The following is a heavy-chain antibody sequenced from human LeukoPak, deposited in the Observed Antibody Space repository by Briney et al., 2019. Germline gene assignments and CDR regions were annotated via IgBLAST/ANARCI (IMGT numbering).Heavy chain of an antibody. D-gene: IGHD3-3*01. Sequence: SVKVSCKASGGTFSSYAISWVRQAPGQGLEWMGGIIPIFGTANYAQKFQGRVTITADESTSTAYMELSSLRSEDTAVYYCARGRFLEWFNSEYNWFDPWGQGTLVTVSS. CDR3: ARGRFLEWFNSEYNWFDP. J-gene: IGHJ5*02. V-gene: IGHV1-69*13. CDR1: GGTFSSYA. CDR2: IIPIFGTA.